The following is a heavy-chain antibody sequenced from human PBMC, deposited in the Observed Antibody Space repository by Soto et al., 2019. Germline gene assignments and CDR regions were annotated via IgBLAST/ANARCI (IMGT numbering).Heavy chain of an antibody. D-gene: IGHD1-26*01. CDR3: TRISLVGATGGRYFDY. CDR1: GFIFSDHY. J-gene: IGHJ4*02. Sequence: VQLVESGGGLVQPGGSLRLSCAASGFIFSDHYMDWVRQAPGKGLEWVGRIKNKANSYTTEYAASVKGRITISTDDSNNSLYLQMNSLKTEDTAVYYCTRISLVGATGGRYFDYWGQGTLLTVSS. CDR2: IKNKANSYTT. V-gene: IGHV3-72*01.